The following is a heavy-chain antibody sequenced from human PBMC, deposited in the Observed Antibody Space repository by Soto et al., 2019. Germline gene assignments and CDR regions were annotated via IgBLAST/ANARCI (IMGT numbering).Heavy chain of an antibody. CDR2: IYYSGST. V-gene: IGHV4-30-4*01. D-gene: IGHD3-10*01. CDR1: GGSISSGDYY. Sequence: QVQLQESGPGLVKPSQTLSLTCTVSGGSISSGDYYWSWIRQPPGKGLEWIGYIYYSGSTYYNPSLKSRVTISVDPSKYQFSLQLSSVTAADTAVYYCARVGGFGATTIDYWGQGTLVTVSS. CDR3: ARVGGFGATTIDY. J-gene: IGHJ4*02.